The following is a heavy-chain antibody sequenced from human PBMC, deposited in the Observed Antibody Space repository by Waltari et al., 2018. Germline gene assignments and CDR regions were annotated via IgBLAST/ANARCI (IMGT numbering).Heavy chain of an antibody. J-gene: IGHJ6*02. V-gene: IGHV3-53*01. CDR3: ARDMHYYDSSGQNGYYYYGMDV. Sequence: EVQLVESGGGLIQPGGSLRLSCSVSGFTVSSNYMSWVRQAPGKGLEWVSVIYSGGSTYYADSVKGRFTISRDNSKNTLYLQMNSLRAEDTAVYYCARDMHYYDSSGQNGYYYYGMDVWGQGP. CDR1: GFTVSSNY. CDR2: IYSGGST. D-gene: IGHD3-22*01.